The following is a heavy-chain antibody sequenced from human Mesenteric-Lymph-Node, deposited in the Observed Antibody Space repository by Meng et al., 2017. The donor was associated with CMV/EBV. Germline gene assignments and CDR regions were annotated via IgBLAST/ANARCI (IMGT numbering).Heavy chain of an antibody. Sequence: ITLKEPGPTLVTPTQHLTLTCTFSGFSLSTSGVGVGWIRQPPGKALEWLALIYWDDDKRYSPSLKSRLTITKDTSKNQVVLTMTNMDPADTATYYCAHSSGIAAAGPFYFDYWGQGTLVTVSS. J-gene: IGHJ4*02. CDR3: AHSSGIAAAGPFYFDY. V-gene: IGHV2-5*02. CDR1: GFSLSTSGVG. CDR2: IYWDDDK. D-gene: IGHD6-13*01.